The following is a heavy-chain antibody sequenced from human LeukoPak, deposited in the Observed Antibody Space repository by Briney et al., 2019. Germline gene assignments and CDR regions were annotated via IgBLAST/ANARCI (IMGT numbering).Heavy chain of an antibody. J-gene: IGHJ4*02. V-gene: IGHV4-39*01. CDR1: GGSIGSGSYY. D-gene: IGHD5-24*01. CDR2: LYYTGST. CDR3: ARTRRDGYNYFDY. Sequence: PSETLSLTCTVSGGSIGSGSYYWGWIRQPPGKGLEWIGSLYYTGSTYYNPSLKSRVTISVDTSKNQFSLKLSSVTAADTAVYYCARTRRDGYNYFDYWGQGALVTVSS.